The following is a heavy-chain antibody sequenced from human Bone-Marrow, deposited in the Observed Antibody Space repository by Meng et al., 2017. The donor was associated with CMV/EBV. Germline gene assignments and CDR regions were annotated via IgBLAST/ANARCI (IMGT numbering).Heavy chain of an antibody. V-gene: IGHV4-39*01. J-gene: IGHJ5*02. CDR2: IYYSGST. CDR3: ARHGPYYDFWSGYYWGGWFDP. CDR1: GGSISSSSYY. D-gene: IGHD3-3*01. Sequence: SETLSLTYTVSGGSISSSSYYWGWIRQPPGKGLEWIGSIYYSGSTYYNPSLKSRVTISVDTSKNQFSLKLSSVTAADTAVYYCARHGPYYDFWSGYYWGGWFDPWGQGTLVTVSS.